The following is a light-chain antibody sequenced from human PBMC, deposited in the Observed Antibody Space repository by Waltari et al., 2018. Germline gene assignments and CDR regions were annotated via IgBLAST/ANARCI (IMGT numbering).Light chain of an antibody. J-gene: IGKJ4*01. CDR1: QGILDGSNNRNS. CDR3: QQYVRTPSLT. V-gene: IGKV4-1*01. CDR2: WAS. Sequence: DIVMTQSPDSLAVSLGERATINCKSSQGILDGSNNRNSLAWYQQKPGQSPNLLIYWASKRESGVPDRFSGSGSGTDFSLTIRSLQAEDVAVYYCQQYVRTPSLTFGGGTKVEI.